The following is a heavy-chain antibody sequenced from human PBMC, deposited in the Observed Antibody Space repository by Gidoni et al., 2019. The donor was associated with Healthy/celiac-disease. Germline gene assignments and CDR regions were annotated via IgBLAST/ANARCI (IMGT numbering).Heavy chain of an antibody. D-gene: IGHD2-21*02. J-gene: IGHJ4*02. CDR2: ISGSGGST. Sequence: EVQLLESGGGLVQPGGSLRLSCAASGLHVSRYAMSWVRQGPGKGLEWVSAISGSGGSTYYADSVKGRFTISRDNSKNTLYLQMNSLRAEDTAVYYCAKDRGDPIGYWGQGTLVTVSS. CDR1: GLHVSRYA. CDR3: AKDRGDPIGY. V-gene: IGHV3-23*01.